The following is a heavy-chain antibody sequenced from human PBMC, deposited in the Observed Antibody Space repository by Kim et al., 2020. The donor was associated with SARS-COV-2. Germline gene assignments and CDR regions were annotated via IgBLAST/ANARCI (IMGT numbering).Heavy chain of an antibody. J-gene: IGHJ4*02. CDR2: INIDGNIT. CDR1: EFPFSTSW. Sequence: GGSLRLSCAASEFPFSTSWMHWVRHTPEKGLVWVSNINIDGNITTYADSVKGRFTVSRDNAKNTLYLQMNSLRVEDTAVYYCARDIDRAFDYWGQGTQVT. CDR3: ARDIDRAFDY. D-gene: IGHD2-15*01. V-gene: IGHV3-74*01.